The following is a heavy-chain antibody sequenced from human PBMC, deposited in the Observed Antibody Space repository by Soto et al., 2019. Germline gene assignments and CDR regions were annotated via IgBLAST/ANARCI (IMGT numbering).Heavy chain of an antibody. D-gene: IGHD7-27*01. Sequence: GGSLTLSCTASGFIFSSYGMHCVRQAPGKGPVWVAFISSDGSGEYYTDSVNGRFSISRDASKNKLYLQMNSLRVEDTAVYYCAKRLGNDVFDVWGQGTMVTVS. CDR3: AKRLGNDVFDV. CDR2: ISSDGSGE. J-gene: IGHJ3*01. V-gene: IGHV3-30*18. CDR1: GFIFSSYG.